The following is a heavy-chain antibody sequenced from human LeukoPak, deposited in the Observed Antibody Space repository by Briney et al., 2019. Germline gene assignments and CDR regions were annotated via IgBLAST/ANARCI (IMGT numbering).Heavy chain of an antibody. CDR1: GFTFSDYT. V-gene: IGHV3-43*01. CDR2: INWVGDTS. CDR3: AKDRQYGDYGGGDFFDS. Sequence: GGSLRLSCVASGFTFSDYTMHWVRQAPGKGLQWISSINWVGDTSSYADSVKGRFTVSRDNTKGSLYLQMHSLRSEDTALYYCAKDRQYGDYGGGDFFDSWGQGTLVTVSS. D-gene: IGHD4-17*01. J-gene: IGHJ4*02.